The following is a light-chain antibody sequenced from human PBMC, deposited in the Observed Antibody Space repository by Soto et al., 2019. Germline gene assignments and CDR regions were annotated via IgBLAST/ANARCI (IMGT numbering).Light chain of an antibody. V-gene: IGKV3-20*01. J-gene: IGKJ1*01. CDR3: QLYGSSPWT. CDR1: QSVSSSY. Sequence: VMTQSPATLTVSPGERATLSCRASQSVSSSYLAWYQQNPGQAPRLLIYGASSRATGIPDRFSGSGSGTDFTLTISRLEPEDFAVYYCQLYGSSPWTFGQGTKVDIK. CDR2: GAS.